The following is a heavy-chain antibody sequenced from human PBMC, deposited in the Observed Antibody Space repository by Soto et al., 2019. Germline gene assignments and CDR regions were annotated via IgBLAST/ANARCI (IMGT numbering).Heavy chain of an antibody. V-gene: IGHV3-30-3*01. CDR3: ARVRVSGYSYYFDY. D-gene: IGHD3-22*01. CDR2: ISYDGSNK. Sequence: GGSLRLSCAASGFTFSSYAMHWVRQAPGKGLEWVAVISYDGSNKYYADSVKGRFTISRDNSKNTLYLQMNSLRAEGTAVYYCARVRVSGYSYYFDYWGQGTLVTVSS. J-gene: IGHJ4*02. CDR1: GFTFSSYA.